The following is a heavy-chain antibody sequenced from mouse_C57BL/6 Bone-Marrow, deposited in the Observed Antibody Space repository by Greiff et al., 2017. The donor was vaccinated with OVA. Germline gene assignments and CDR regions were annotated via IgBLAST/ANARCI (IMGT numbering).Heavy chain of an antibody. CDR1: GFTFNTYA. Sequence: EAGGGLVQPKGSLKLSCAASGFTFNTYAMHWVRQAPGKGLEWVARIRSKSSNYATYYADSVKDRFTISRDDSQSMLYLQMNNLKTEDTAMYYCVREGGGYYVDWYFDVWGTGTTVTVSS. D-gene: IGHD2-3*01. CDR3: VREGGGYYVDWYFDV. CDR2: IRSKSSNYAT. J-gene: IGHJ1*03. V-gene: IGHV10-3*01.